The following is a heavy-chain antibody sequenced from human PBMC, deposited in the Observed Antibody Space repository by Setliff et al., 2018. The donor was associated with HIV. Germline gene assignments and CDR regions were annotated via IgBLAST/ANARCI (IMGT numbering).Heavy chain of an antibody. V-gene: IGHV4-34*01. CDR3: ARGLGRGSGTYYNPPGY. CDR2: IDHSGNT. Sequence: SETPSLTCAFNGGSFSGYYWMWIRQSPGEGLEWIGEIDHSGNTNYNPSLKSRVTMSGDTSKNQFSLNLTSVTAADTAVYFCARGLGRGSGTYYNPPGYWGPGTLVTVSS. D-gene: IGHD3-10*01. J-gene: IGHJ4*02. CDR1: GGSFSGYY.